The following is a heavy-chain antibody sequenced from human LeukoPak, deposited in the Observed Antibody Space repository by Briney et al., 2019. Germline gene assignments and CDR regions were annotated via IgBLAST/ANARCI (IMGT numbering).Heavy chain of an antibody. V-gene: IGHV1-2*02. CDR2: INPNSGGT. CDR3: AREYYYDSSAESGGALDI. D-gene: IGHD3-22*01. J-gene: IGHJ3*02. CDR1: GYTFTGYY. Sequence: ASVKVSCKASGYTFTGYYMHWVRQAPGQGLEWMGWINPNSGGTNYAQKFQGRVTMTRDTSISTAYMELSRLRSDDTAVYYCAREYYYDSSAESGGALDIWGQGTMVTVSS.